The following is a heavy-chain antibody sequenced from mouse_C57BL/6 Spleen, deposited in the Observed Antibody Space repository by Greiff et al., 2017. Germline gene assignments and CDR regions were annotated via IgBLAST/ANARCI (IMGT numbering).Heavy chain of an antibody. CDR1: GYTFTSYW. Sequence: QVQLQQPGAELVKPGASVKLSCKASGYTFTSYWMHWVKQRPGQGLEWIGMIHPNSGSTNYNEKFKSKATLTVDKSSSTAYMQLSSLTSEDSAVYYCAREPSMITFDYWGQGTTRTVSS. D-gene: IGHD2-4*01. V-gene: IGHV1-64*01. J-gene: IGHJ2*01. CDR3: AREPSMITFDY. CDR2: IHPNSGST.